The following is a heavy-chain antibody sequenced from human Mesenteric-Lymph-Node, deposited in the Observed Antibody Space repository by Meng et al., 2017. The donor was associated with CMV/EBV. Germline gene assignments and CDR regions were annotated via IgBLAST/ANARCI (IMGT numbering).Heavy chain of an antibody. CDR1: GFTFSSYA. J-gene: IGHJ4*02. Sequence: GESLKISCAASGFTFSSYAMSWVRQAPGMGLEWISAISGSGGSTYYADSVKGRFTISRDNAKNSLYLQMNSLRAEDTAVYYCARKSYCGGNCFRFDYWGQGTLVTVSS. D-gene: IGHD2-21*01. V-gene: IGHV3-23*01. CDR2: ISGSGGST. CDR3: ARKSYCGGNCFRFDY.